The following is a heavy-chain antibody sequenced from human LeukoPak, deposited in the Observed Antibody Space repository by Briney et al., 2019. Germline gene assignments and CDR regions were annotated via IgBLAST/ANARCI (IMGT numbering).Heavy chain of an antibody. D-gene: IGHD6-13*01. CDR1: GYIFTSYG. CDR3: ARVAAAGDDAFDI. CDR2: ISAYNGNT. V-gene: IGHV1-18*01. Sequence: SVKVSCKASGYIFTSYGISWVRQAPGQGLEWMGWISAYNGNTNYAQKLQGRVTMTTDTSTSTAYMELRSLRSDDTAVYYCARVAAAGDDAFDIWGQGTMVTVSS. J-gene: IGHJ3*02.